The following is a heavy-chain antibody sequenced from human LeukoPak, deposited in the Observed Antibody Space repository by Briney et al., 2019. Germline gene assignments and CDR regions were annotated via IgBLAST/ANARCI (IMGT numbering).Heavy chain of an antibody. CDR1: GFTFSNSW. D-gene: IGHD1-26*01. J-gene: IGHJ4*02. V-gene: IGHV3-74*01. Sequence: GGPLRLSCAASGFTFSNSWLHWVRQAPGKGLVWVSRINERGSSTSYADSVKGRFTISRDNAKNTLYLQMNNLRADDTAVYYCAKATRWAGVGARRYYFDYWGQGTLVTVSS. CDR3: AKATRWAGVGARRYYFDY. CDR2: INERGSST.